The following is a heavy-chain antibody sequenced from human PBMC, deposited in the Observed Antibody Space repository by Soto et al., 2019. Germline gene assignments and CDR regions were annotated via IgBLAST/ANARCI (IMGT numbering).Heavy chain of an antibody. Sequence: GGSLRLSCAASGFTFSSYSMNWVRQAPGKGLEWVSYISSSSSTIYYADSVKGRFTISRDNAKNSLYLQMNSLRAEDTAVYYCASITPGMSYYYYMDVWGKGTTVTVSS. CDR3: ASITPGMSYYYYMDV. J-gene: IGHJ6*03. D-gene: IGHD1-20*01. CDR1: GFTFSSYS. V-gene: IGHV3-48*01. CDR2: ISSSSSTI.